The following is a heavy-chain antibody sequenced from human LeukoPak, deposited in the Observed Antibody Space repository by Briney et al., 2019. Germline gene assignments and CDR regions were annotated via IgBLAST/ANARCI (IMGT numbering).Heavy chain of an antibody. CDR3: ARKPGRAFDI. D-gene: IGHD2-15*01. CDR2: IYPGDSDT. CDR1: GYSFTTSW. V-gene: IGHV5-51*01. Sequence: GESLKISCQGSGYSFTTSWIGWVRQMPGKGLEWMGIIYPGDSDTRYSPSFEGQVTISAVKSISTAYLQWNSLKASDTAMYYCARKPGRAFDIWGQGTMVTVSS. J-gene: IGHJ3*02.